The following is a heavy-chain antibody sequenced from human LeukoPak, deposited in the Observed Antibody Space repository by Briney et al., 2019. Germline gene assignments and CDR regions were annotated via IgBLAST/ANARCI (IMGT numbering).Heavy chain of an antibody. Sequence: GGSLRLSCVVSGFIFDDYYMSWIRQAPGKGLEWISYISGSDNTVFYADSVQGRFTISRDNTKNSLYLQMNSLRTEDTAVYYCARFYDFRHFDVWGRGTLVAVSS. D-gene: IGHD3-3*01. CDR3: ARFYDFRHFDV. CDR1: GFIFDDYY. CDR2: ISGSDNTV. J-gene: IGHJ2*01. V-gene: IGHV3-11*04.